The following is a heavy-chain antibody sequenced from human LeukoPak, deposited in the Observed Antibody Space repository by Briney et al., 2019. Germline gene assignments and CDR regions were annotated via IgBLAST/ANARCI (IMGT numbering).Heavy chain of an antibody. CDR1: GFSFSTYS. D-gene: IGHD1-26*01. CDR2: VSSSASTK. Sequence: GGSLRLSCVASGFSFSTYSMNWVRHAAGKGPEWVSYVSSSASTKYYADSVEGRFTVSRDNAKNSLYLQMNSLRAEDSGVYYCARPRGGGSHDDFDYWGQGTLVTVSS. CDR3: ARPRGGGSHDDFDY. V-gene: IGHV3-48*01. J-gene: IGHJ4*02.